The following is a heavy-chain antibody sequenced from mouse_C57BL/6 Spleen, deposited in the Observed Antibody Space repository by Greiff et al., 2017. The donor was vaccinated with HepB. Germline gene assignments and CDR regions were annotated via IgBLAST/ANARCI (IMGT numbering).Heavy chain of an antibody. Sequence: VQLQQPGAELVMPGASVKLSCKASGYTFTSYWMHWVKQRPGQGLEWIGEIDPSDSYTNYNQKFKGKSTLTVDKSSSTAYMQLSSLTSEDSAVYYCARRDYGLSWFAYWGQGTLVTVSA. CDR3: ARRDYGLSWFAY. D-gene: IGHD1-1*01. CDR2: IDPSDSYT. V-gene: IGHV1-69*01. CDR1: GYTFTSYW. J-gene: IGHJ3*01.